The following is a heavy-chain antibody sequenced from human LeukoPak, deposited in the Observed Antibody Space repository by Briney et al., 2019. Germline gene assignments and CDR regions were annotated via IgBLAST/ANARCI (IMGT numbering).Heavy chain of an antibody. V-gene: IGHV4-31*03. CDR3: VGVVVTAGMAFDI. CDR2: IYYSGST. D-gene: IGHD2-21*02. Sequence: ASETLSLTCTVSGGSISSGGYCWSWIRQHPGKGLEWIGYIYYSGSTYYNPSLKSRVTISVDTSKNQFSLKLSSVTAADTAVYYCVGVVVTAGMAFDIWGQGTMVTVSS. CDR1: GGSISSGGYC. J-gene: IGHJ3*02.